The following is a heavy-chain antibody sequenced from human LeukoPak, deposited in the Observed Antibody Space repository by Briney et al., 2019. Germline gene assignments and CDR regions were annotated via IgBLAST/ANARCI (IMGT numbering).Heavy chain of an antibody. CDR3: ARDFRELLHAFDI. CDR2: IWYDGSNK. D-gene: IGHD3-10*01. J-gene: IGHJ3*02. V-gene: IGHV3-33*01. Sequence: PGGSLRLSCAASGFTFSSYGMHWVRQAPGKGLEWVAVIWYDGSNKYYADSVKGRFTISRDNSKNTLYLQMNSLRAEDTAVYYCARDFRELLHAFDIWGQGTMVTVSS. CDR1: GFTFSSYG.